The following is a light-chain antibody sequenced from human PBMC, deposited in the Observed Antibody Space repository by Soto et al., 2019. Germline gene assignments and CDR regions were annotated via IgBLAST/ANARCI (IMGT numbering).Light chain of an antibody. J-gene: IGLJ3*02. V-gene: IGLV7-46*01. Sequence: QAVVTQEPSLTVSPDGTVTLTCGSNTGAVTRGHFPYWFQPKPGQAPRTLIYDTTNRHSWTPARFSGFLLGGKAALTLSGAQPEDEAEYYCLRTYAGTWVFGGGTKLTVL. CDR1: TGAVTRGHF. CDR3: LRTYAGTWV. CDR2: DTT.